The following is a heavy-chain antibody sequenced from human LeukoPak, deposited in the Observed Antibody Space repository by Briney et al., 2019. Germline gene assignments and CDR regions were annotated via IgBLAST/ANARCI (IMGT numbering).Heavy chain of an antibody. J-gene: IGHJ4*02. CDR1: GYTFTSYY. CDR3: ARESGDSSSPVYFDY. D-gene: IGHD6-13*01. CDR2: INPSGGST. V-gene: IGHV1-46*01. Sequence: GASVKVSCKASGYTFTSYYMHWVRQAPGQGLEWMGIINPSGGSTSYAQKFQGRVTMTRDTSTSTVYMELGSLRSEDTAVYYCARESGDSSSPVYFDYWGQGTLVTVSS.